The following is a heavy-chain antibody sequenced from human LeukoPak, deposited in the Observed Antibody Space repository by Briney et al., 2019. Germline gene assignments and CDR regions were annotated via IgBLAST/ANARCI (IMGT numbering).Heavy chain of an antibody. V-gene: IGHV3-21*01. J-gene: IGHJ4*02. CDR1: GFTFSSYS. D-gene: IGHD2-8*01. CDR2: ISSSSYI. CDR3: ARTPGYCTNGVCYAYYFDY. Sequence: GGSLRLSCAASGFTFSSYSMNWVRQAPGKGLEWVSSISSSSYIYYADSVKGRSTISRDNAKNSLYLQMNSLRAEDTAVYYCARTPGYCTNGVCYAYYFDYWGQGTLVTVSS.